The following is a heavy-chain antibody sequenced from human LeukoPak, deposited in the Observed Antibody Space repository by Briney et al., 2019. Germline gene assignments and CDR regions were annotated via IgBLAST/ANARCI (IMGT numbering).Heavy chain of an antibody. CDR1: GGSISSYY. Sequence: SETLSLTCTVSGGSISSYYWSWIRQPPGKGLEWIGYIYYSGSTNYNPSLKSRVTISVDTPKNHFSLKLSSLTAADTAVYYCVRDRVFGDAFDIWGQGTMVTVSS. V-gene: IGHV4-59*12. CDR2: IYYSGST. J-gene: IGHJ3*02. D-gene: IGHD3-16*01. CDR3: VRDRVFGDAFDI.